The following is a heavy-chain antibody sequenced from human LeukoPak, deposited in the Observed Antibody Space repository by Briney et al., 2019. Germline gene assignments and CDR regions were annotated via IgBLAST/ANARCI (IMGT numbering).Heavy chain of an antibody. V-gene: IGHV3-48*01. CDR2: ISSSSSTI. D-gene: IGHD3-9*01. Sequence: GGSLRLSCAASGFTFSSYGMHWVRQAPGKGLEWVSYISSSSSTIYYADSVKGRFTISRDNAKNSLYLQMNSLRAEDTAVYYCARRYFDWSRGMDVWGQGTTVTVSS. J-gene: IGHJ6*02. CDR1: GFTFSSYG. CDR3: ARRYFDWSRGMDV.